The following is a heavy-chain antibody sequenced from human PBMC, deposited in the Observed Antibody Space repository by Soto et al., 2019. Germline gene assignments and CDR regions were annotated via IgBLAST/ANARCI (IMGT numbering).Heavy chain of an antibody. J-gene: IGHJ5*01. CDR3: AGIGGTYYKNRGSYREKWFAS. CDR1: VFSLRNIRMG. Sequence: QVTLKESGPVLVKPTEPLTLTCLVSVFSLRNIRMGVTWIRQPPGKALEWLGHILSYDEKSYSTSLKNRLAISKETSKSHVVLTMTHVDPGDRATYYCAGIGGTYYKNRGSYREKWFASWGQGILVTVSS. CDR2: ILSYDEK. V-gene: IGHV2-26*01. D-gene: IGHD3-3*01.